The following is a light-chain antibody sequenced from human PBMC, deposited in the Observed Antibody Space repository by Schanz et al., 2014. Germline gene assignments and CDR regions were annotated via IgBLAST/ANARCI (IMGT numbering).Light chain of an antibody. J-gene: IGKJ2*01. CDR1: QSISSW. Sequence: DIQLTQSPSTLSASVGDRVTITCRASQSISSWLAWYQQKPGKAPKVLIYDASSLGSGVPARFSGSGSGTEFTLTITSLQPDDGGVYYCQEYKTSPYTFGQGTKLQIK. V-gene: IGKV1-5*01. CDR2: DAS. CDR3: QEYKTSPYT.